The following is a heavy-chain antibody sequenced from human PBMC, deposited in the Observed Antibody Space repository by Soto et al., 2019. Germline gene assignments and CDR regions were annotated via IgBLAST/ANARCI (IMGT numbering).Heavy chain of an antibody. CDR2: IYPGDSDT. CDR3: TSLRSSGWPNDAFDI. D-gene: IGHD6-19*01. Sequence: PGESLKISCKGSGYSFTSYWIAWVRQMPGNGLEWMGIIYPGDSDTKYSPSFQGQVTFSADKSISTAYLQWSSLKASDTAMYYCTSLRSSGWPNDAFDIWGQGTMVSVS. J-gene: IGHJ3*02. CDR1: GYSFTSYW. V-gene: IGHV5-51*01.